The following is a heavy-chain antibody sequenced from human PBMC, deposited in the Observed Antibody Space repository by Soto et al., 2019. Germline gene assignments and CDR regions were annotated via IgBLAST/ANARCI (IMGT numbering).Heavy chain of an antibody. V-gene: IGHV4-39*01. Sequence: QLQLQESGPGLVKPSETLSLICTVSSVSISNTSYYWGWIRQPPGKRLEWIGTIYYRGTTYYNPSRKGRVTITVDTSKNHFSLKLTSVTAADTAVYYCARHGSYWGQGTLVTVSS. CDR3: ARHGSY. CDR2: IYYRGTT. CDR1: SVSISNTSYY. J-gene: IGHJ4*02.